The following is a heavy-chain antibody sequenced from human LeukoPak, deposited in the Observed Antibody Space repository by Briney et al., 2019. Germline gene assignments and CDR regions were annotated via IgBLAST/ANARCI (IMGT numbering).Heavy chain of an antibody. CDR1: GFTFSRYW. Sequence: PGGSLRLSCAASGFTFSRYWMSWVRQGPGKGLEWLANIKKDGSQKYYVDSVKGRFTISRDNAKNSVYLQMNNLRADDTAVYYCARELVPVDGPDYWGQGTLVTGSS. D-gene: IGHD4/OR15-4a*01. J-gene: IGHJ4*02. V-gene: IGHV3-7*01. CDR3: ARELVPVDGPDY. CDR2: IKKDGSQK.